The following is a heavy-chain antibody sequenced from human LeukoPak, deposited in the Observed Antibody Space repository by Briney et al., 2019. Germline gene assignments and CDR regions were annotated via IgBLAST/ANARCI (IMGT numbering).Heavy chain of an antibody. J-gene: IGHJ5*02. CDR3: ATGSRFDP. Sequence: GGSLGLSCAASGFTFSSYGMHWVRQAPGKGLEWVAVISYDGSNKYYADSVKGRFTISRDNSKNTLYLQMNSLRAEDTAVYYCATGSRFDPWGQGTLVTVSS. V-gene: IGHV3-30*03. CDR1: GFTFSSYG. CDR2: ISYDGSNK. D-gene: IGHD5-12*01.